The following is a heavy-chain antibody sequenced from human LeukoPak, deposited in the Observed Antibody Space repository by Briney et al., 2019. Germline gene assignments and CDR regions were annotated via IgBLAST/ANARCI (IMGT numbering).Heavy chain of an antibody. CDR2: IYSGGST. J-gene: IGHJ4*02. CDR1: GFTVSSNH. V-gene: IGHV3-53*01. CDR3: ARGPAGYN. Sequence: GGSLRLSCAASGFTVSSNHMSWVRQAPGKGLEWVSVIYSGGSTDYADSVKGRFTISRDDLKNTLCLQMNSLRAEDTAVYYCARGPAGYNWGQGTLVTFSS. D-gene: IGHD1-1*01.